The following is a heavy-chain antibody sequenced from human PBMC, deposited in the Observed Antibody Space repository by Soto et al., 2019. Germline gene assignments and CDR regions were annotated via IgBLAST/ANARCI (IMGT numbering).Heavy chain of an antibody. CDR2: INHSGST. D-gene: IGHD5-18*01. CDR3: ARKDTAMRYYYYYYMDV. J-gene: IGHJ6*03. Sequence: QVQLQQWGAGLLKPSETLSLTCAVYGGSFSGYYWSWIRQPPGKGLEWIGEINHSGSTNYNPSLKSRVTISVDTSKNQFSLKLSSVTAADTAVYYCARKDTAMRYYYYYYMDVWGKGTTVTVSS. CDR1: GGSFSGYY. V-gene: IGHV4-34*01.